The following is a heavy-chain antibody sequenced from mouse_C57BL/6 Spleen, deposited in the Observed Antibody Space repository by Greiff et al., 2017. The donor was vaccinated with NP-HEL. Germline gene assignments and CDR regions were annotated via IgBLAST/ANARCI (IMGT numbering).Heavy chain of an antibody. Sequence: EVQLQESGGGLVKPGGSLKLSCAASGFTFSDYGMHWVRQAPEKGLEWVAYISSGSSTIYYADTVKGRFTISRDNAKNTLFLQMTSLRSEDTAMYYCARGGLLHYYAMDYWGQGTSVTVSS. J-gene: IGHJ4*01. CDR1: GFTFSDYG. CDR2: ISSGSSTI. D-gene: IGHD2-3*01. CDR3: ARGGLLHYYAMDY. V-gene: IGHV5-17*01.